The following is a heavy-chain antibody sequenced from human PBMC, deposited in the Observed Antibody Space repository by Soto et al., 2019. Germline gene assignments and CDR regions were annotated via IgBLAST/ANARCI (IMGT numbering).Heavy chain of an antibody. CDR3: ARVYCSGSSCYCPDY. V-gene: IGHV1-18*01. CDR2: IGAYNAYT. D-gene: IGHD2-15*01. J-gene: IGHJ4*02. Sequence: QVQLVQSGAEVKEPGASVMVSCKASGYTFTNYGVTWVREAPGQGLEWMGWIGAYNAYTSHAQNLQGRVTMTTDTSTSTAYMELRSLRSDDTAVYYCARVYCSGSSCYCPDYWGQGTLVTVSS. CDR1: GYTFTNYG.